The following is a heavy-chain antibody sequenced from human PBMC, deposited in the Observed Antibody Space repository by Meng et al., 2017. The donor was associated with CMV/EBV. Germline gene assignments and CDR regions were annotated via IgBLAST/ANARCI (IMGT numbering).Heavy chain of an antibody. CDR3: ARDRGENYFDH. CDR2: MNPRSGNT. V-gene: IGHV1-2*02. CDR1: GYTFTGYY. D-gene: IGHD3-10*01. J-gene: IGHJ4*02. Sequence: ASVKVSCKASGYTFTGYYIHWVRQAPGQGLDWMGWMNPRSGNTHYAQKFQGRVTMTRDTSISTAFMEMGRLRSDDSAVYFCARDRGENYFDHWGQGTLVIVSS.